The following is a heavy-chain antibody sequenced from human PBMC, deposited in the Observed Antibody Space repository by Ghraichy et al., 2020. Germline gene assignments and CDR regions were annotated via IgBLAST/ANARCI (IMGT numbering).Heavy chain of an antibody. CDR2: IYYSGST. D-gene: IGHD6-6*01. J-gene: IGHJ6*03. V-gene: IGHV4-39*01. CDR3: ARCIAALYGYYYYYMDV. Sequence: SETLSLTCTVSGGSISSSSYYWGWIRQPPGKGLEWIGSIYYSGSTYYNPSLKSRVTISVDTSKNQFSLKLSSVTAADTAVYYCARCIAALYGYYYYYMDVWGKGTTVTVSS. CDR1: GGSISSSSYY.